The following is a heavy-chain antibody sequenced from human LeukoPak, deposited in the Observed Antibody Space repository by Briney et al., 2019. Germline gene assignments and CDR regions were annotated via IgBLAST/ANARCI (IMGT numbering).Heavy chain of an antibody. CDR2: ISSGATTI. CDR1: GFTFSSST. CDR3: ARDGGSFFPLDC. D-gene: IGHD2-15*01. V-gene: IGHV3-48*01. Sequence: GGSLRLSCAASGFTFSSSTMNWVRQAPGKGLEWVSSISSGATTIYYADSVKGRFTVSRDNAKNSLYLQMRSLRADDTAVYYCARDGGSFFPLDCWGRGTLVTVSS. J-gene: IGHJ4*02.